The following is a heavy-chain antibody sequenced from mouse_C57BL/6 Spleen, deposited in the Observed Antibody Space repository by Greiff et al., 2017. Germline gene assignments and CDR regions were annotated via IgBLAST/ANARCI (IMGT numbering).Heavy chain of an antibody. J-gene: IGHJ2*01. Sequence: EVHLVESEGGLVQPGSSMKLSCTASGFTFSDYYMAWVRQVPEKGLEWVANINYDGSSTYYLDSLKSRFIISRDNAKNILYLQMCSLKSEDTATYYCARERGDYDGTSFVYSGEDATLTLSS. CDR3: ARERGDYDGTSFVY. CDR1: GFTFSDYY. CDR2: INYDGSST. D-gene: IGHD2-4*01. V-gene: IGHV5-16*01.